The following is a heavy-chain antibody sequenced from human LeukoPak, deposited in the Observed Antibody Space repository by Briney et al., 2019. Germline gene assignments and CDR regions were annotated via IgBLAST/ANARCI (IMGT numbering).Heavy chain of an antibody. D-gene: IGHD6-19*01. CDR3: AKDSRKYSSGWYYFDY. CDR2: ISASGGST. Sequence: GGSLRLSCAASGFTFSSYAMSWVRQAPGKGLEWVSVISASGGSTYYVDSVKGRFTISRDNAKNSLYLQMNSLRAEDTALYYCAKDSRKYSSGWYYFDYWGQGTLVTVSS. J-gene: IGHJ4*02. CDR1: GFTFSSYA. V-gene: IGHV3-23*01.